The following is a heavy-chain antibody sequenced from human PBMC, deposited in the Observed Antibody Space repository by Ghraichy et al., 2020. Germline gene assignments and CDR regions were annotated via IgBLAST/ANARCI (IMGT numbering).Heavy chain of an antibody. CDR2: ISSSSSTI. J-gene: IGHJ4*02. CDR3: ARNGGILWFGELSRSFDY. CDR1: GFTFSSYS. V-gene: IGHV3-48*02. D-gene: IGHD3-10*01. Sequence: GESLNISCAASGFTFSSYSMNWVRQAPGKGLEWVSYISSSSSTIYYADSVKGRFTISRDNAKNSLYLQMNSLRDEDTAVYYCARNGGILWFGELSRSFDYWGQGTLVTVSS.